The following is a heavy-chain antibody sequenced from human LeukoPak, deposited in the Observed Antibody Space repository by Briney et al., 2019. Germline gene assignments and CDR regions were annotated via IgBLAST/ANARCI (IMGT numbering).Heavy chain of an antibody. D-gene: IGHD5-18*01. CDR2: INPSAGST. CDR3: ARGGLQLLAPLDY. CDR1: GYTFTSYY. J-gene: IGHJ4*02. V-gene: IGHV1-46*01. Sequence: ASVNVSCKASGYTFTSYYMHWVRQAPGQGLEWMGIINPSAGSTSYAQKFQSRVTMTRDTSTSTVYMELSSLRSEDTAVYYCARGGLQLLAPLDYWGQGTLVTVSS.